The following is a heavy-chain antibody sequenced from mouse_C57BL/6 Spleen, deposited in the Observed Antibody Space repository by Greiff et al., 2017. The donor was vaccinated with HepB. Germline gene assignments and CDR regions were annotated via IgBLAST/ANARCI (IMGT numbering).Heavy chain of an antibody. CDR3: ARSNSYYYGSSYFDY. V-gene: IGHV1-81*01. Sequence: VKLQESGAELARPGASVKLSCKASGYTFTSYGISWVKQRTGQGLEWIGEIYPRSGNTYYNEKFKGKATLTADKSSSTAYMELRSLTSEDSAVYFCARSNSYYYGSSYFDYWGQGTTLTVSS. J-gene: IGHJ2*01. CDR2: IYPRSGNT. CDR1: GYTFTSYG. D-gene: IGHD1-1*01.